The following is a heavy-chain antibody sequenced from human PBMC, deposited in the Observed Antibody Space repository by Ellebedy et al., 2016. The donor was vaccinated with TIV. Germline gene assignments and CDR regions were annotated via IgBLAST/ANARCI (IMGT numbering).Heavy chain of an antibody. CDR2: IYYSGST. J-gene: IGHJ5*02. Sequence: MPSETLSLTCTVSGGSISSYYWSWIRQPPGKGLEWIGYIYYSGSTNYNPSLKSRVTISVDTSKNQFSLKLSSVTAADTAVYYCARRGWEVGFDPWGQGTLVTVSS. D-gene: IGHD1-26*01. V-gene: IGHV4-59*01. CDR1: GGSISSYY. CDR3: ARRGWEVGFDP.